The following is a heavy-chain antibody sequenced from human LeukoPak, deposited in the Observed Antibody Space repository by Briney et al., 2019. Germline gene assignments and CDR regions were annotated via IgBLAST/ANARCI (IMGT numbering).Heavy chain of an antibody. J-gene: IGHJ4*02. V-gene: IGHV3-23*01. D-gene: IGHD5-12*01. CDR2: ISGSGGST. CDR3: AKTVFGLKSGYDKQTFDY. CDR1: GFTFSSYA. Sequence: PGGSLRLSCAASGFTFSSYAMSWVRQAPGKGLEWVSAISGSGGSTYYADSVKGRFTISRDNSKNTLYLQMNSLRAEDTAVYYCAKTVFGLKSGYDKQTFDYWGQGTLVTVSS.